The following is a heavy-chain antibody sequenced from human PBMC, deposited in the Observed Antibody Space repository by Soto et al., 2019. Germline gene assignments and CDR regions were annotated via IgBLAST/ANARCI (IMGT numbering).Heavy chain of an antibody. V-gene: IGHV3-23*01. D-gene: IGHD2-15*01. CDR2: ISGSGGST. CDR3: AKGCSGGSWHYYFDY. Sequence: GGSLRLSCAASGFTFSSYAMSWVRQAPGKGLEWVSAISGSGGSTYYADSVKGRFTISRDNSKNTLYLQMNSLRAEDTAVYYCAKGCSGGSWHYYFDYWGQGTLVTVSS. CDR1: GFTFSSYA. J-gene: IGHJ4*02.